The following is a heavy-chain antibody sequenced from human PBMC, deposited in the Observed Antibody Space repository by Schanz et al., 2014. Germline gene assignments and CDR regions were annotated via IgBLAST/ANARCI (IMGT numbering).Heavy chain of an antibody. CDR2: INLYGGST. V-gene: IGHV1-46*01. CDR3: ARGYGDSPTDF. D-gene: IGHD4-17*01. J-gene: IGHJ6*02. Sequence: QVQLVQSGAEVKKPGASVKVSCKASGYTFTSDSMHWVRQAPGQGLEWMGIINLYGGSTNYAQKFQGRVTVTRDTSTSTVYMELNSLRSEDTAVYYCARGYGDSPTDFWGQGTTVTVSS. CDR1: GYTFTSDS.